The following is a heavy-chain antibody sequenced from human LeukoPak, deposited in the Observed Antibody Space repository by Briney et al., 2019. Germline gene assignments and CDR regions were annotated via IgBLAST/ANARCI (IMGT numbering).Heavy chain of an antibody. J-gene: IGHJ4*02. CDR1: GYTFTSYD. Sequence: ASVRVSRKASGYTFTSYDINWVRQAAGQGLEWMGWMNPNSGNTGYAQRFQGRLTMTRDTSINTAYMELSSLRSEDTAVYYCARVSETPAYYYTSGYYYLGYWGQGTLVTVSS. CDR3: ARVSETPAYYYTSGYYYLGY. D-gene: IGHD3-22*01. V-gene: IGHV1-8*01. CDR2: MNPNSGNT.